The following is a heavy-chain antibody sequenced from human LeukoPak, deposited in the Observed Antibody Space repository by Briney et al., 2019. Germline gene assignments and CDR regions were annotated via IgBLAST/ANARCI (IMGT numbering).Heavy chain of an antibody. CDR3: ARGDDISPGRVLDY. D-gene: IGHD3-9*01. Sequence: GGSLRLSCVASGFTFSKHPMSWVRQAPGNGLELVSAINERGDITKYADSVMRRFTISRDNSKNTLCLQMNSLRAEDTAVYYCARGDDISPGRVLDYWGRGTLVTVSS. J-gene: IGHJ4*02. CDR2: INERGDIT. CDR1: GFTFSKHP. V-gene: IGHV3-23*01.